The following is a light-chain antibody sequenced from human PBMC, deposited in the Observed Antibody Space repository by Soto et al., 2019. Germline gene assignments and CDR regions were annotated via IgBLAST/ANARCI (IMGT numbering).Light chain of an antibody. CDR3: QESYSTLSIT. CDR1: ESISRH. Sequence: DIQMTQSPSSLSASVGDRVTITCRASESISRHLNWYQQKPGNAPKLLIYAASSLQNGVPSRFSGSGPGTDFNLTISNLQPGDFATYYCQESYSTLSITFGQGTRLETK. CDR2: AAS. J-gene: IGKJ5*01. V-gene: IGKV1-39*01.